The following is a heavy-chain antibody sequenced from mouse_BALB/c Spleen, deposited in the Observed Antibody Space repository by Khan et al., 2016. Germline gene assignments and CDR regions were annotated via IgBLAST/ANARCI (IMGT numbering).Heavy chain of an antibody. CDR1: GDSITSGY. CDR2: ISYSGCI. J-gene: IGHJ3*01. V-gene: IGHV3-8*02. Sequence: EVQLQESGPSLVKPSQTLSLTCSVTGDSITSGYWNWIRKFPGNKLEYMGYISYSGCIYYNPSLKSRISITRDTSKNQYYLQWNSETTEDTATYFCARGRYGFAYWGQGTLVTVSA. CDR3: ARGRYGFAY. D-gene: IGHD2-12*01.